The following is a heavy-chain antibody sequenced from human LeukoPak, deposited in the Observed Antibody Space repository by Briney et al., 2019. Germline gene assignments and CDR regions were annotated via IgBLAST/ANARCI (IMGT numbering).Heavy chain of an antibody. Sequence: GGCLRLSCAASGFTFTTYGMHWVRQTPGKGLEWVAVVFYDGTQRYYADSVKGRCTISRDNSKNTLDLQMNSLRVEDTATYYCVRSRGVAHSFDFWGQGALVTVSS. D-gene: IGHD5-24*01. J-gene: IGHJ4*02. V-gene: IGHV3-30*12. CDR2: VFYDGTQR. CDR1: GFTFTTYG. CDR3: VRSRGVAHSFDF.